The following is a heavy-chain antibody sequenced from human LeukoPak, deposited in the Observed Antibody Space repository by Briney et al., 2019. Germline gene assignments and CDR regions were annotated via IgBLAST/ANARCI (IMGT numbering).Heavy chain of an antibody. J-gene: IGHJ3*02. D-gene: IGHD4-17*01. CDR3: ATAGPLTYEGGDSVRAFDM. CDR1: GFTLNELS. Sequence: GASVKVSCKISGFTLNELSIHWVRQAPGKGLEWMGSFDPDNINTIDIEKFKGRVTLTEDTSTDTSYLEVSSLTSEDTAVYYCATAGPLTYEGGDSVRAFDMWGQETLVTVSS. V-gene: IGHV1-24*01. CDR2: FDPDNINT.